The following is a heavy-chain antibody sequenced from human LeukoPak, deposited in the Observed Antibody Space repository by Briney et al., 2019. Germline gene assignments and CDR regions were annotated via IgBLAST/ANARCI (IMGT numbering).Heavy chain of an antibody. CDR2: IYSGGST. D-gene: IGHD3-22*01. Sequence: GGSLRLSCAASGFTFDDYGMSWVRQAPGKGLEWVSVIYSGGSTYYADSVKGRFTISRDNSKNTLYLQMNSLRAEDTAVYYCARDYDSSGYYADWGQGTLVTVSS. J-gene: IGHJ4*02. CDR1: GFTFDDYG. V-gene: IGHV3-53*01. CDR3: ARDYDSSGYYAD.